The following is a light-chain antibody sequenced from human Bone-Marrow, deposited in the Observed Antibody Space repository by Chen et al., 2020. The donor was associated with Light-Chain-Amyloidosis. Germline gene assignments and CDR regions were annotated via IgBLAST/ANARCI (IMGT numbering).Light chain of an antibody. CDR1: NIGSKS. V-gene: IGLV3-21*02. J-gene: IGLJ2*01. CDR2: DDR. Sequence: SYVLNQPPSVSVAPGQTARLTCGGNNIGSKSVHWYQQKPGQAPILVVYDDRDRPSGIPGRFCGSNFGNTATLTVSRVEAGDEADYYCQVWDSSSDHVVFGGGTKLTVL. CDR3: QVWDSSSDHVV.